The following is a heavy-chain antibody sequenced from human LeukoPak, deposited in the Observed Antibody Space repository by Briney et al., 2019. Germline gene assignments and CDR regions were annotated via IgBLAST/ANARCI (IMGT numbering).Heavy chain of an antibody. V-gene: IGHV4-39*01. CDR1: GGSISGSTYY. D-gene: IGHD4-17*01. Sequence: SETLSLTCTVSGGSISGSTYYWGWIRQPPGKGLEWIGNIYYSGSTYYNPSLKSRVTISVDTSKIQFSLKLSSVTAADTAVYYCASLGDYGWFDPWGQGTLVTVSS. CDR2: IYYSGST. J-gene: IGHJ5*02. CDR3: ASLGDYGWFDP.